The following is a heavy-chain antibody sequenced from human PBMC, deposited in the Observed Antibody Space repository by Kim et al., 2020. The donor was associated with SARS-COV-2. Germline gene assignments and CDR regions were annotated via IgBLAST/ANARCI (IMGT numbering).Heavy chain of an antibody. Sequence: SETLSLTCTVSGGSISSGGYYWSWIRQHPGKGLEWIGYIYYSGSTYYNPSLKSRVTISVDTSKNQFSLKLSSVTAADTAVYYCASGRITIFGVVTEFDYWGQGTLVTVSA. CDR1: GGSISSGGYY. D-gene: IGHD3-3*01. CDR2: IYYSGST. CDR3: ASGRITIFGVVTEFDY. V-gene: IGHV4-31*03. J-gene: IGHJ4*02.